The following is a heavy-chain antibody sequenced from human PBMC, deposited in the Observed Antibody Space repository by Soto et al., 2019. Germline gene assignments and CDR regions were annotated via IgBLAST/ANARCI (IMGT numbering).Heavy chain of an antibody. Sequence: SETLSLTCAVYGGSFSGYYWSWIRQPPGKGLEWIGEINHSGSTNYNPSLKSRVTISVDTSKNQFSLKLSSVTAADTAVYYCARLGGSYQGLHYYYGMDVWGQGTTVTVSS. CDR1: GGSFSGYY. J-gene: IGHJ6*02. V-gene: IGHV4-34*01. D-gene: IGHD1-26*01. CDR3: ARLGGSYQGLHYYYGMDV. CDR2: INHSGST.